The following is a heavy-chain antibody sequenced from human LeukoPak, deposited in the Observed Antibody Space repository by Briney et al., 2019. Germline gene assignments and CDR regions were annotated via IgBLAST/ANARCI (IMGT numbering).Heavy chain of an antibody. CDR1: GFTFSDYY. D-gene: IGHD5-24*01. Sequence: GGSLRLSCAASGFTFSDYYMSWIRQAPGKGLEWVSYISSSGSTIYYADSVKGRFTISRDNAKNSLYLQMNSLRAEDTAVYYCARDLEMATIPDAFDIWGQGTMVTVSS. J-gene: IGHJ3*02. CDR3: ARDLEMATIPDAFDI. CDR2: ISSSGSTI. V-gene: IGHV3-11*04.